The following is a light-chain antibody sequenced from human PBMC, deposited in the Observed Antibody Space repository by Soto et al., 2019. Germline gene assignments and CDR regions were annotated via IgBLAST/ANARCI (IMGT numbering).Light chain of an antibody. CDR2: DAS. Sequence: DIQMTQSPSTLSASVGDRITISCRASQSISNRLAWYQQKPGKAPKVLIYDASNLESGVPSRFSGSGSGTDFTLTISRLQPEDFATYYCQHLNNYPPFTFGPGTKVDLE. J-gene: IGKJ3*01. CDR3: QHLNNYPPFT. CDR1: QSISNR. V-gene: IGKV1-5*01.